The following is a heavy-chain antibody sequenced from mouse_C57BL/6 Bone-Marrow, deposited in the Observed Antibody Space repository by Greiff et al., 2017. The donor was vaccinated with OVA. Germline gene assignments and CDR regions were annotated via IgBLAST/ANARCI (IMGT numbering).Heavy chain of an antibody. CDR1: GYTFTSYW. CDR2: IDPSDSYT. D-gene: IGHD3-3*01. Sequence: QVQLQQPGAELVMPGASVKLSCKASGYTFTSYWMHWVKQRPGQGLEWIGEIDPSDSYTNYNQKFKGKSTLTVDKSSSTAYMQLRSLTSEDSAVYYCAREGRGTMDYGGQGTSVTVSS. J-gene: IGHJ4*01. V-gene: IGHV1-69*01. CDR3: AREGRGTMDY.